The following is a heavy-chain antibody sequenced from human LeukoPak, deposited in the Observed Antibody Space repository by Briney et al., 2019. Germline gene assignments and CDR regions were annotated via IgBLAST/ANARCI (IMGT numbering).Heavy chain of an antibody. CDR2: ISYDGINK. Sequence: GGSLRLSCAASGFTFSSYAMHWVRQAPGKGLEWVALISYDGINKYYADSVKGRFTISRDNSKNTLYLQMNSLRAEDTAVYYCAKSKGGIAARRDYYYYMDVWGKGTTVTVSS. CDR1: GFTFSSYA. V-gene: IGHV3-30-3*01. J-gene: IGHJ6*03. CDR3: AKSKGGIAARRDYYYYMDV. D-gene: IGHD6-6*01.